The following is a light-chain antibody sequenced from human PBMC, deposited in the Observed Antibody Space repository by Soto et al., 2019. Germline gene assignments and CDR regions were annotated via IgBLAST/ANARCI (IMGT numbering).Light chain of an antibody. J-gene: IGKJ2*01. CDR3: QQYGSSSLYT. V-gene: IGKV3-20*01. Sequence: ESVLTQSPGNLSLSPGERATLSCRASQSVSISYLAWYQQKPGKAPRLLIYGASSRATGIPDRFSGSGSGPDFTLTISRLEPEDFGLYYCQQYGSSSLYTFGQGTKLEIK. CDR2: GAS. CDR1: QSVSISY.